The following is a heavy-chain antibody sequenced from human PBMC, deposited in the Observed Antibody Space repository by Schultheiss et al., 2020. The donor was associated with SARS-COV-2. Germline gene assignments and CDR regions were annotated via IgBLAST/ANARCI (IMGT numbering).Heavy chain of an antibody. V-gene: IGHV4-4*07. CDR1: GGSFSGYY. CDR3: AREFPGVQYSNYNYFDY. Sequence: SQTLSLTCAVYGGSFSGYYWSWIRQPAGKGLEWIGRIYTSGSTNYNPSLKSRVTISVDTSKNQFSLKLSSVTAADTAVYYCAREFPGVQYSNYNYFDYWGQGTLVTVSS. J-gene: IGHJ4*02. CDR2: IYTSGST. D-gene: IGHD4-11*01.